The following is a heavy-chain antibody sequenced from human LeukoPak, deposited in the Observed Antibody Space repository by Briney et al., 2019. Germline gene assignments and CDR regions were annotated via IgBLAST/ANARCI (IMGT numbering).Heavy chain of an antibody. V-gene: IGHV3-33*01. J-gene: IGHJ1*01. CDR2: IWYDGSDK. D-gene: IGHD3-22*01. CDR1: GFTFSSYG. Sequence: GGSLRLSCAASGFTFSSYGMHGVREAPGKGLWRGAGIWYDGSDKNYADSVTGRFNLYRDNSKTTLYLQMNSLRTEDTAVYYCAREGNYYDSSGYYYARAPHAYFQHWGQGTLVTVSS. CDR3: AREGNYYDSSGYYYARAPHAYFQH.